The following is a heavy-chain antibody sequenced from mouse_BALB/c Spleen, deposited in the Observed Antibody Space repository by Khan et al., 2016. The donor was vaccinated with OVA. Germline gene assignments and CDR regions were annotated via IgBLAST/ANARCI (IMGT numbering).Heavy chain of an antibody. D-gene: IGHD1-2*01. CDR3: ARTARIKY. Sequence: EVQLVESGPGLVKPSQSLSLTCTVTGYSITSGYGWNWIRQFPGNKLEWMGYISYSGSTNYNPSLTSRISITRDTSKNQFFLQLNSVTTDDTATYYCARTARIKYWGQGTTLTVSS. V-gene: IGHV3-2*02. CDR2: ISYSGST. J-gene: IGHJ2*01. CDR1: GYSITSGYG.